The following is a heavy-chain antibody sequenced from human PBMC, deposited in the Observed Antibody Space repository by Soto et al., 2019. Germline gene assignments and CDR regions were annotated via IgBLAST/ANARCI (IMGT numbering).Heavy chain of an antibody. CDR1: GGSISSDYYH. CDR3: ARGITIFGVVRYYYYYYMDV. CDR2: IHHSGSI. D-gene: IGHD3-3*01. J-gene: IGHJ6*03. V-gene: IGHV4-30-4*08. Sequence: SETLSLTCTVSGGSISSDYYHWTWIRQSPGKGLEWIGYIHHSGSILYNPSLKSRVTISVDTSKNQFSLHLSSVTAADTAVYYCARGITIFGVVRYYYYYYMDVWGKGTTVTVSS.